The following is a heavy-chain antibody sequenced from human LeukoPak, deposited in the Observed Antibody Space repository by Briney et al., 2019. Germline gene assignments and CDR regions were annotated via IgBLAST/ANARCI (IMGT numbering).Heavy chain of an antibody. CDR2: IHRSGSP. J-gene: IGHJ3*02. CDR1: LDSTTSNF. Sequence: TSETLSLTCTVSLDSTTSNFWSWVRQPPGKGLEWIGEIHRSGSPNYNPSLQSRVTISIDRSRNQIVLELSSVTAADTAVYYCARDVLVTSSPDAFDIWGQGTMVTVSS. CDR3: ARDVLVTSSPDAFDI. D-gene: IGHD2-21*02. V-gene: IGHV4-4*02.